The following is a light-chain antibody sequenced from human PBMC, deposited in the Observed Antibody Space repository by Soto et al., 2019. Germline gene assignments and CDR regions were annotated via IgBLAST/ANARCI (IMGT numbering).Light chain of an antibody. J-gene: IGLJ2*01. CDR2: LNSDGSH. CDR1: SGHSSYA. CDR3: QTWGTGIVV. V-gene: IGLV4-69*01. Sequence: QSVLTQSPSASASLGASVKLTCTLSSGHSSYAIAWHQQQPEKGPRYLMKLNSDGSHSKGDGIPDRFSGSSSGAERYLTISSLQSEGEADYYCQTWGTGIVVFGGGTKLTVL.